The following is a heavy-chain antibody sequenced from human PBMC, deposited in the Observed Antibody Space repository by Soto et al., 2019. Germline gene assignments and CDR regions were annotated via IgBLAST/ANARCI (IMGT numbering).Heavy chain of an antibody. V-gene: IGHV3-66*01. Sequence: EVQLVESGGDLVQPGGSLRLSCAASGFTVSNNYMSWVRQAPGKGLEWVSVIYSDRTTYYADSVKGRFTISRDTSRNTLYLQMNSLRVEDTAIYYCVLEAHDCGHGSMISWGQGSLVTVSS. J-gene: IGHJ5*02. CDR1: GFTVSNNY. CDR2: IYSDRTT. D-gene: IGHD2-21*02. CDR3: VLEAHDCGHGSMIS.